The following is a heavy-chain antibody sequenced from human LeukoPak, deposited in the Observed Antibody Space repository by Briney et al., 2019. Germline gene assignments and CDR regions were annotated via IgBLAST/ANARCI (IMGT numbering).Heavy chain of an antibody. Sequence: PSETLSLTCTVSGGSLNRYYWSWIRQSPGKGLEWIGYIHSSGSTYYNPSLKSRVSISVDTSKNQFSLTVTSVTTADTAVYYCARDGKISPYFGMDVWGQGTTVTVSS. CDR3: ARDGKISPYFGMDV. J-gene: IGHJ6*02. CDR1: GGSLNRYY. D-gene: IGHD1-26*01. V-gene: IGHV4-59*01. CDR2: IHSSGST.